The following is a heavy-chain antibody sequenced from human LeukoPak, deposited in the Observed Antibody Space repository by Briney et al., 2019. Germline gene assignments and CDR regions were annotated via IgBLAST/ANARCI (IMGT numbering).Heavy chain of an antibody. CDR2: IVVGSGKP. V-gene: IGHV1-58*01. Sequence: SVKVSCKASGFTFTSSAVQWVRQARGKRLEGIGWIVVGSGKPNYEQKFQERVTITRGMSISTVYMELSSLRSEDTAVYYCAAAQNYYGSGREYFQHWGQGTLVTVSS. CDR1: GFTFTSSA. CDR3: AAAQNYYGSGREYFQH. J-gene: IGHJ1*01. D-gene: IGHD3-10*01.